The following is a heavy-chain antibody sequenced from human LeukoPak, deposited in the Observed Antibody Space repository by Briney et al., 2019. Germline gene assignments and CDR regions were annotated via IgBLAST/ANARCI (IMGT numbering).Heavy chain of an antibody. Sequence: SETLSLTCAVYGGSFSGYYWSWIRQPPGKGLEWIGEINHSGSTNYNPSLKSRVTISVDTSKNQFSLKLSSVTAADTAVYYCARLTRIEELVGAPNEDYWGQGTLVTVSS. D-gene: IGHD1-26*01. J-gene: IGHJ4*02. CDR3: ARLTRIEELVGAPNEDY. V-gene: IGHV4-34*01. CDR2: INHSGST. CDR1: GGSFSGYY.